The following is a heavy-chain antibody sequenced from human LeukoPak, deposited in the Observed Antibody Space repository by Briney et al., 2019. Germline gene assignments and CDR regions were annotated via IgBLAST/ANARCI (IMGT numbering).Heavy chain of an antibody. J-gene: IGHJ6*03. Sequence: SVKVSCKASGDTLSGYGISWVRQAPGQGLEWMGGIIPISGTANYAQMFRDRVTITADESTSTAYMELSSLRSEDTAVYYCARTWTEPLNMDVWGKGTTVTVSS. CDR1: GDTLSGYG. CDR2: IIPISGTA. CDR3: ARTWTEPLNMDV. D-gene: IGHD1-14*01. V-gene: IGHV1-69*13.